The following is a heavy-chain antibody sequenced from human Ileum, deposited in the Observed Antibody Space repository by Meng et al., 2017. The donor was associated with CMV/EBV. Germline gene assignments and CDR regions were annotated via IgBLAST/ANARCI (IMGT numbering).Heavy chain of an antibody. J-gene: IGHJ4*02. CDR1: GFTVTNNF. CDR2: LNSDGTI. D-gene: IGHD3-10*01. CDR3: ATDKAGTYLDY. V-gene: IGHV3-53*01. Sequence: VRLLQSGGGLIQPGGSLGFSVAMSGFTVTNNFFTWVRQSPRKGLEWVSLLNSDGTIYYTDSVKGRFTISRDKSRNTLYLQMNSLRADDTAVYFCATDKAGTYLDYWGQGTLVTVSS.